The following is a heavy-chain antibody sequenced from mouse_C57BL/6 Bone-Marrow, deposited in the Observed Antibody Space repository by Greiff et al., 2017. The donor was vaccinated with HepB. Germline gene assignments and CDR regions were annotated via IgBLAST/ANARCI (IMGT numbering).Heavy chain of an antibody. CDR1: GFSLTSYG. V-gene: IGHV2-2*01. D-gene: IGHD1-1*01. J-gene: IGHJ4*01. CDR2: IWSGGST. Sequence: VQLKESGPGLVQPSQSLSITCTVSGFSLTSYGVHWVRQSPGKGLEWLGVIWSGGSTDYNAAFISRLSISKDNSKSQVFFKMNSLQADDTAIYYCARKGYYGSSYAMDYWGQGTSVTVSS. CDR3: ARKGYYGSSYAMDY.